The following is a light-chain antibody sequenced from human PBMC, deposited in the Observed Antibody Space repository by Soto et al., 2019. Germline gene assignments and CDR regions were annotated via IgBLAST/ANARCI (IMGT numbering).Light chain of an antibody. V-gene: IGKV3-20*01. CDR3: QQYGSSLKT. J-gene: IGKJ1*01. CDR2: GAS. Sequence: EIVLTLSPGTLSLSPGERATLSCRASQSVSSSYLAWYQQKPGQAPRLLIYGASSRATGIPGRFSGSGSGTDFTLTISRLEPEDFAVYYCQQYGSSLKTFGQGTKAAIK. CDR1: QSVSSSY.